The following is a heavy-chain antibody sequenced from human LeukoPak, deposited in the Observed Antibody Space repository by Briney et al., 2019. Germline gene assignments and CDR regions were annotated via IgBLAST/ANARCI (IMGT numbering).Heavy chain of an antibody. CDR3: ARDYGSTIPDAFDI. CDR2: ISSSSSYI. J-gene: IGHJ3*02. D-gene: IGHD2-2*01. V-gene: IGHV3-21*01. CDR1: GFTFSSYS. Sequence: GGSLRLSCAASGFTFSSYSMNWVRQAPGKGLEWVSSISSSSSYIYYADSVKGRFTISRDNAKNSLYLQMNSLRAEDTAVYYCARDYGSTIPDAFDIWGQGTMVTVSS.